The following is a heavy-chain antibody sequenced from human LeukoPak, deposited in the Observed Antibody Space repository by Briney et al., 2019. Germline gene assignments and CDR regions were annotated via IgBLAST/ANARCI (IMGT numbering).Heavy chain of an antibody. D-gene: IGHD5-18*01. J-gene: IGHJ4*02. V-gene: IGHV1-69*13. CDR3: AGDGYSGRYYFDY. CDR2: IIPIFGTA. Sequence: ASVKVSCKASGGTFSSYAISWVRQAPGQGLEWMGGIIPIFGTANYAQKFQGRVTITADESTSTAYMELSSLRSEDTAVYYCAGDGYSGRYYFDYWGQGTLVTVSS. CDR1: GGTFSSYA.